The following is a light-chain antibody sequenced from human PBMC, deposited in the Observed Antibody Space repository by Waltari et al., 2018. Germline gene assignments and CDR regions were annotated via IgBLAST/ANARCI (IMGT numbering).Light chain of an antibody. CDR2: EVS. Sequence: QSALTQPASVSGSPGQSITISCTGTSSDVGGYNYVTWYQQHPGKAPKLIIYEVSNRPSGVSNRFSGSKSANTASLTISGLQAEDEADYYCSSYTSNNTRMFGGGTKLTVL. J-gene: IGLJ3*02. CDR3: SSYTSNNTRM. CDR1: SSDVGGYNY. V-gene: IGLV2-14*01.